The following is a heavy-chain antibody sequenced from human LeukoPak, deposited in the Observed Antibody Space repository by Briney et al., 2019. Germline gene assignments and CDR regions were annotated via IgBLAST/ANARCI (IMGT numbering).Heavy chain of an antibody. CDR1: GGSISRYY. Sequence: PSETLSLTCTVSGGSISRYYWSWIRQLPGKGLEWIGYIYTSGSTNYNPSLKSRVTISVDTSKNQFSLKLSSVTAADTAVYYGARTGHSSGSDYWGQGTLVTVSS. CDR3: ARTGHSSGSDY. CDR2: IYTSGST. J-gene: IGHJ4*02. D-gene: IGHD6-19*01. V-gene: IGHV4-4*09.